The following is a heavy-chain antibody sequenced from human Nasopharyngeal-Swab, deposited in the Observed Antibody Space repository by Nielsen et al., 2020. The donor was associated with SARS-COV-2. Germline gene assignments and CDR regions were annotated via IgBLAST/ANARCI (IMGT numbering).Heavy chain of an antibody. J-gene: IGHJ5*02. CDR3: ATGPIHAREFWWFDP. CDR2: FDPEDGET. CDR1: GYTLTELS. D-gene: IGHD2/OR15-2a*01. V-gene: IGHV1-24*01. Sequence: APVKVSCKVSGYTLTELSMHWVRQAPGKGLEWMGGFDPEDGETIYAQKFQGRVTMTEDTSTDTAYMELSSLRSEDTAVYYCATGPIHAREFWWFDPWGQGTLVTVSS.